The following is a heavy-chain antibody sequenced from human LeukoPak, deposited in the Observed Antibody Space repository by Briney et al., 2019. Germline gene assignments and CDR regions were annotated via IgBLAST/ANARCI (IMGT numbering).Heavy chain of an antibody. CDR1: GFTFSSFG. Sequence: GGSLRLSCSTSGFTFSSFGMHWVRQAPGKGLEWVAVISYDGSNKYYADSVKGRFTISRDNSKNTLYLQMNSLRAEDTAVYYCAKEGYSSSLDYWGQGTLVTVSS. V-gene: IGHV3-30*18. D-gene: IGHD6-13*01. J-gene: IGHJ4*02. CDR3: AKEGYSSSLDY. CDR2: ISYDGSNK.